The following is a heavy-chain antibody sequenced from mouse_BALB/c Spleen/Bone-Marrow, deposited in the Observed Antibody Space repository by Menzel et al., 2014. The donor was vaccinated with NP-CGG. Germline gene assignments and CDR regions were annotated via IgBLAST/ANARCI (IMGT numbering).Heavy chain of an antibody. Sequence: VQLKESGPELVKPGASVKMSCKASGYTFTSYVMHWVKQKPGQGLEWIGYINPYNDGTKYNEKFKGKATLTSDKSSSTAYMELSSLNSEDSVIYYCARGGYGNVYYAMDYWGQGTSVTVSS. CDR2: INPYNDGT. D-gene: IGHD2-10*02. J-gene: IGHJ4*01. CDR1: GYTFTSYV. V-gene: IGHV1-14*01. CDR3: ARGGYGNVYYAMDY.